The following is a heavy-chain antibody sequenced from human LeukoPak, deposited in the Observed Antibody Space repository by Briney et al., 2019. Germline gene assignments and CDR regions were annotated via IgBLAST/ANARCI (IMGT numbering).Heavy chain of an antibody. CDR1: GGSISSYY. D-gene: IGHD6-6*01. CDR3: ARSDSSSLPSDY. Sequence: SETLSLTCTVSGGSISSYYWTWIRQTPGKGLEWIGYIYYCGITNYNPSLKSRVTISVDTPKNQFSLKLTSVTAADTAMYYCARSDSSSLPSDYWGQGTLVTVSS. CDR2: IYYCGIT. J-gene: IGHJ4*02. V-gene: IGHV4-59*01.